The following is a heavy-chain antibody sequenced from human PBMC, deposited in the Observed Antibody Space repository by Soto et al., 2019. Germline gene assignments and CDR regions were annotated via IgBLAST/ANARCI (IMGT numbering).Heavy chain of an antibody. CDR2: IWYDGSNK. J-gene: IGHJ6*02. CDR1: GFTFSSYG. CDR3: AREPPYDILTGYPPEYYYYGMDV. V-gene: IGHV3-33*01. D-gene: IGHD3-9*01. Sequence: GGSLRLSCAASGFTFSSYGMHWVRQAPGKGLEWVAVIWYDGSNKYYADSVKGRFTISRDNSKNTLYLQMNSLRAEDTAVYYCAREPPYDILTGYPPEYYYYGMDVWGQGTTVTVSS.